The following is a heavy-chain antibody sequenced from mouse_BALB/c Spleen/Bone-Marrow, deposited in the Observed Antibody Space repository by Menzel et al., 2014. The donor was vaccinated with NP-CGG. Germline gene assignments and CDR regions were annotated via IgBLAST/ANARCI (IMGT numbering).Heavy chain of an antibody. CDR1: GFDFSRYW. V-gene: IGHV4-1*02. CDR3: ARTNYYANLGV. Sequence: EVMLVESGGGLVQPGGSLKLSCAASGFDFSRYWMSWVRQAPGKGLEWIGEINPDSSTINYTPSLKDKFIISRDNAKNTLCLQMSKLRSEDTAVLYCARTNYYANLGVWGPGTAVTVSS. J-gene: IGHJ1*01. D-gene: IGHD1-1*02. CDR2: INPDSSTI.